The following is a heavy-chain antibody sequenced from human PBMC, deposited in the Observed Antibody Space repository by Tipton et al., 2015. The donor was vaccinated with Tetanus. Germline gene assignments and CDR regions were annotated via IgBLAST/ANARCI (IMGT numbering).Heavy chain of an antibody. CDR3: ARDFRERSGTYYSYYYTMDV. Sequence: TLFLTCTVSGGSLNTFYWNWIQQPAGKGLEWIGRVYSSGSTNYNPSLKSRVTMSIDASKNQFSLELTSVTAADTAVYYCARDFRERSGTYYSYYYTMDVWGQGTTVTVSS. J-gene: IGHJ6*02. D-gene: IGHD1-26*01. V-gene: IGHV4-4*07. CDR1: GGSLNTFY. CDR2: VYSSGST.